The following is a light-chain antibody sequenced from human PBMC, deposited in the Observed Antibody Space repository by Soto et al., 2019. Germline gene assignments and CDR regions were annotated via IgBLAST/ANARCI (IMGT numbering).Light chain of an antibody. CDR3: AAWDDSLNGGV. Sequence: QSVLTQPPSASGTPGQRVAISCSGSNSNIGSNTVNWYLQLPGTAPKLLIYSNNQRPSGVPDRFSGSKSGTSASLVISGLQSEYEADYYCAAWDDSLNGGVFGTGTKVTVL. CDR2: SNN. V-gene: IGLV1-44*01. J-gene: IGLJ1*01. CDR1: NSNIGSNT.